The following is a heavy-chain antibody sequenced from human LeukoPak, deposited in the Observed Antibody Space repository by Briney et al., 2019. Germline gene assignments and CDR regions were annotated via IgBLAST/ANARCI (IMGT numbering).Heavy chain of an antibody. J-gene: IGHJ4*02. Sequence: AGESLKISCQGSGDSFTSYWIGWVRQMPGKGLEWMGIIYPGDSDTRYSPFFQGQVTISADKSISTAYLQWSSLKASDTAMYYCARHPHYYDSSGQVVVYYFDYWGQGTLVTVSS. CDR1: GDSFTSYW. CDR2: IYPGDSDT. CDR3: ARHPHYYDSSGQVVVYYFDY. D-gene: IGHD3-22*01. V-gene: IGHV5-51*01.